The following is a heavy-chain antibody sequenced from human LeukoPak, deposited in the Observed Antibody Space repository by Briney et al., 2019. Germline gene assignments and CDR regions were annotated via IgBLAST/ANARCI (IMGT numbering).Heavy chain of an antibody. J-gene: IGHJ6*04. Sequence: SVKVSCKASGGTFSCYAISWVRQAPGQGLEWMGGIIPIFGTANYAQKFQGRVTITADKSTSTAYMELSSLRSEDTAVYYCARLVVVPAPSKYGMDVWGKGTTVTVSS. V-gene: IGHV1-69*06. CDR1: GGTFSCYA. CDR3: ARLVVVPAPSKYGMDV. D-gene: IGHD2-2*01. CDR2: IIPIFGTA.